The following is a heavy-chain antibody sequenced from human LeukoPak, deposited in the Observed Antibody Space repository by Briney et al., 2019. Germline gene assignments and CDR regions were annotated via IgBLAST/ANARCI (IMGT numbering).Heavy chain of an antibody. Sequence: GGSLRLSCAASGFTLNSYAMSWVRQAPRKGLEWVSAISGGGSSTYYADSVRGRFTISRDNSKYTLFLQMNSLRAEDTAVYYCARDPNGDYIGAFDMWGPGTMVTVSS. CDR1: GFTLNSYA. D-gene: IGHD4-17*01. CDR3: ARDPNGDYIGAFDM. CDR2: ISGGGSST. J-gene: IGHJ3*02. V-gene: IGHV3-23*01.